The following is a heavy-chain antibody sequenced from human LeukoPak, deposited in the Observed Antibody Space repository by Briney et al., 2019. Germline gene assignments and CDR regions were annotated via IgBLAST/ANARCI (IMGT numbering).Heavy chain of an antibody. Sequence: GGSLRLSCAASGFTFSSYAMSWVRQTPGKGLEWVSAISGSAFSTYYADSVKGRFTISRDNSKNTLYLQMNSLRAEDTAVYYCAKDKPYGSSSTIHAFDIWGQGTMVTVSS. J-gene: IGHJ3*02. CDR1: GFTFSSYA. CDR2: ISGSAFST. CDR3: AKDKPYGSSSTIHAFDI. V-gene: IGHV3-23*01. D-gene: IGHD5-24*01.